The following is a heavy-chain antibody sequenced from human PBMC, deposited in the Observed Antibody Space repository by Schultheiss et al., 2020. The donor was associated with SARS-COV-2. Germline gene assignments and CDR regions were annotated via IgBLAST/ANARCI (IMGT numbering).Heavy chain of an antibody. CDR3: AADLQPELRFLEWVRDGYNWFDP. D-gene: IGHD3-3*01. V-gene: IGHV1-58*02. J-gene: IGHJ5*02. CDR1: GFTFTSSA. Sequence: SVKVSCKASGFTFTSSAMQWVRQARGQRLEWIGWIVVGSGNTNYAQKFQERVTITRDMSTSTAYMELSSLRSEDTAVYYCAADLQPELRFLEWVRDGYNWFDPWGQGTLVTVSS. CDR2: IVVGSGNT.